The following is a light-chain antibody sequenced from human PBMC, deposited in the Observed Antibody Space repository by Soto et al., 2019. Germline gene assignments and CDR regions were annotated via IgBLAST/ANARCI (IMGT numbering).Light chain of an antibody. CDR2: GAS. CDR3: QQYINWSWA. V-gene: IGKV3-15*01. J-gene: IGKJ1*01. CDR1: QSVRSN. Sequence: EIVMTQSPATPSVSPGERATLSCRASQSVRSNLAWYQQKPGQAPRLLIYGASTRATGIPARFSGSGPGTEFTLTITSLQSEDFAVYYCQQYINWSWAFGQGTKVDI.